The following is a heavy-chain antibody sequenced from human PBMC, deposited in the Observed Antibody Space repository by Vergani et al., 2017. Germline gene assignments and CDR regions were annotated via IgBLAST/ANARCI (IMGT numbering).Heavy chain of an antibody. J-gene: IGHJ3*02. CDR2: ISSSSSTI. D-gene: IGHD4-23*01. CDR1: GFTFSSYA. V-gene: IGHV3-48*02. Sequence: EVQLLESGGGLVQPGGSLRLSCAASGFTFSSYAMNWVRQAPGKGLEWVSYISSSSSTIYYADSVKGRFTISRDNAKNSLYLQMNSLRDEDTAVYYCARDWTTVGDDAFDIWGQGTMVTVSS. CDR3: ARDWTTVGDDAFDI.